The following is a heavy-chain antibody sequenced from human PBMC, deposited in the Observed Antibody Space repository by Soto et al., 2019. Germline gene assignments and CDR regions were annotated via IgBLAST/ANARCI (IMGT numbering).Heavy chain of an antibody. D-gene: IGHD2-21*01. V-gene: IGHV3-15*07. CDR1: GFTFSNAW. J-gene: IGHJ6*02. CDR2: IKSKTDGGTT. Sequence: PGGSLRLSCAASGFTFSNAWMNWVRQAPGKGLEWVGRIKSKTDGGTTDYAAPVKGRFTISRDDSKNTLYLQMNSLRTEDTAVYYCTTDRTIHDPDGYYYGMDVWGQGTTVTVSS. CDR3: TTDRTIHDPDGYYYGMDV.